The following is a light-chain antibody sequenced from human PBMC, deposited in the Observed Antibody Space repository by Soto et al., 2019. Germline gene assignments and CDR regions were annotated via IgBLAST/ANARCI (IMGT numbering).Light chain of an antibody. V-gene: IGKV3-11*01. CDR3: QQRSNWPPIWT. J-gene: IGKJ1*01. CDR1: QSVSSH. Sequence: EIVLTQSPATLSLSPGERATLSCRASQSVSSHLAWYQQKPGQAPRLLIYDASNRATGIPARFSGSGSGTDFTLTISSLEPEDFAVYYCQQRSNWPPIWTFGQGTKVDIK. CDR2: DAS.